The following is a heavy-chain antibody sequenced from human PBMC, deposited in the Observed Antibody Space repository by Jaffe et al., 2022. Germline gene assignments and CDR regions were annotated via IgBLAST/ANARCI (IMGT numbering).Heavy chain of an antibody. V-gene: IGHV3-30*02. CDR3: AKEKARMTTVTSVVDS. D-gene: IGHD4-17*01. Sequence: QVQLVESGGGVVEPGGSLRLSCVASGFVFRDHAMHWVRQAPGKGLEWLAYMRYDGQRQYYLESVKGRFTISRDNSKNMLFLQMNGLRSEDTATYYCAKEKARMTTVTSVVDSWGPGSLVTVSS. CDR2: MRYDGQRQ. J-gene: IGHJ4*02. CDR1: GFVFRDHA.